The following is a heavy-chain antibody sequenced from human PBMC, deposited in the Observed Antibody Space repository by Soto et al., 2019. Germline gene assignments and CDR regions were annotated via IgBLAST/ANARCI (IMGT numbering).Heavy chain of an antibody. CDR1: CGSISSGGYY. CDR3: ARDPEYSYGFDY. CDR2: IYYSGST. Sequence: SETLSLTCTVSCGSISSGGYYWSWIRQHPGRGLEWIGYIYYSGSTYYNPSLKSRVTISVDTSKNQFSLKLSSVTAADTAVYYCARDPEYSYGFDYWGQGTLVTVSS. J-gene: IGHJ4*02. D-gene: IGHD5-18*01. V-gene: IGHV4-31*03.